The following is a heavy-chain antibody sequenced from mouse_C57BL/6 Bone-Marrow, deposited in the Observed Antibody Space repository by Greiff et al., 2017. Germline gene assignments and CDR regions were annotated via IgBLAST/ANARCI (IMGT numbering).Heavy chain of an antibody. CDR3: TAYYGSLDY. Sequence: VQLQQSGAELVRPGASVKLSCTASGFNIKDDYMHWVKQRPEQGLEWIGWIDPENGDTEYASKFQGKATITADTSSNTAYLQLSSLTSEDTAVXYCTAYYGSLDYWGQGTTLTVSS. V-gene: IGHV14-4*01. CDR2: IDPENGDT. D-gene: IGHD1-1*01. CDR1: GFNIKDDY. J-gene: IGHJ2*01.